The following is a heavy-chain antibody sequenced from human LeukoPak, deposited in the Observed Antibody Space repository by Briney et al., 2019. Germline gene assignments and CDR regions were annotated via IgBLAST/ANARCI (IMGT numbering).Heavy chain of an antibody. CDR3: ARGRSYSSGWAHFDY. CDR1: GVSISSGDYY. Sequence: SETLSLTCTVSGVSISSGDYYWSWIRQPPGKGLEWIGYIYYSGSTYYNPSLKSRVTISVDTSKNQFSLKLSSVTAADTAVYYCARGRSYSSGWAHFDYWGQGTLVTVSS. V-gene: IGHV4-30-4*01. J-gene: IGHJ4*02. CDR2: IYYSGST. D-gene: IGHD6-19*01.